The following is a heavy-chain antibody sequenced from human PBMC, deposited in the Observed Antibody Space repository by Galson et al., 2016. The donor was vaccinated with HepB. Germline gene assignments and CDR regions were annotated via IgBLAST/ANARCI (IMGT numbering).Heavy chain of an antibody. CDR1: GFSISIYS. J-gene: IGHJ3*02. CDR3: AEISLVGYNSGWGGSFDI. CDR2: IRGSGTGT. D-gene: IGHD6-19*01. V-gene: IGHV3-23*01. Sequence: SLRLSCAASGFSISIYSMNWVRQAPGKGLEWVSAIRGSGTGTSYTDSVRGRFTISRDNSKNTLYLQMNSLGAEDAAVYYCAEISLVGYNSGWGGSFDIWGRGTMVTVSS.